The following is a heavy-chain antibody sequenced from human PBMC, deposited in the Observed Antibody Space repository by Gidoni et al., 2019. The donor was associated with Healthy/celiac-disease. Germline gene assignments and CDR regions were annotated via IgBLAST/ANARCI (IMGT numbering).Heavy chain of an antibody. CDR2: INHSGST. Sequence: QVQLQQWGAGLLKPSETLSLTCAVYRGSFSGYYWSWIRQPPGKGLEWIGEINHSGSTNYNPSLKSRVTISVDTSKKQFSLKLSSVTAADTAVYYCARAALSVRRRGNDYWGQGTLVTVSS. CDR1: RGSFSGYY. V-gene: IGHV4-34*01. J-gene: IGHJ4*02. D-gene: IGHD3-16*02. CDR3: ARAALSVRRRGNDY.